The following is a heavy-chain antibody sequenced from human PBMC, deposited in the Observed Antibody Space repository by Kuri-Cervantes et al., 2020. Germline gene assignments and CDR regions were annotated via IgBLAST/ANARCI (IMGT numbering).Heavy chain of an antibody. D-gene: IGHD5-12*01. CDR3: ARAPGSGYGRPINY. V-gene: IGHV1-24*01. J-gene: IGHJ4*02. CDR2: FDPEDGET. CDR1: GYTLTELS. Sequence: ASVKVSCKVSGYTLTELSMHWVRQAPGKGLEWMGGFDPEDGETIYAQKFQGRVTMTEDTSTDTAYMELGSLRSEDTAVYYCARAPGSGYGRPINYWGQGTLVTVSS.